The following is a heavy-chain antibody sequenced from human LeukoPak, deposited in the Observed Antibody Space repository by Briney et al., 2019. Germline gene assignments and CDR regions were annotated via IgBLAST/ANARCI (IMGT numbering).Heavy chain of an antibody. CDR1: GGSISSGGYS. CDR3: ARASVWFGELPDAFDI. V-gene: IGHV4-30-2*01. D-gene: IGHD3-10*01. Sequence: SETLSLTCAVSGGSISSGGYSWSWLRQPPGKGLEWIGYIYHSGSTYYNPSLKSRVSISVDRSKNQFSLKLSSVTAADTAVYYCARASVWFGELPDAFDIWGQGTMVTVSS. CDR2: IYHSGST. J-gene: IGHJ3*02.